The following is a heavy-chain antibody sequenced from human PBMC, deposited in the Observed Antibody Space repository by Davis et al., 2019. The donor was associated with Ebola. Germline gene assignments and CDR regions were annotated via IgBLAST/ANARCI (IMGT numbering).Heavy chain of an antibody. Sequence: SVKVSCMASGGTFSSYAISWVRQAPGQGLEWMGGIIPIFGTANYAQKFQGRVTITRDTSASTAYMELTSLRSEDTAVYYCARSVAVAGYFDYWGQGTLVTVSS. CDR2: IIPIFGTA. V-gene: IGHV1-69*05. D-gene: IGHD6-19*01. CDR1: GGTFSSYA. CDR3: ARSVAVAGYFDY. J-gene: IGHJ4*02.